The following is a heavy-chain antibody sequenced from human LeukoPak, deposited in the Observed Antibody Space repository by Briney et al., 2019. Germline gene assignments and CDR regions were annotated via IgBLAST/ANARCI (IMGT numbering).Heavy chain of an antibody. CDR2: IYPGDSHP. D-gene: IGHD3-16*01. V-gene: IGHV5-51*01. CDR3: ARQVNRAAAYVS. J-gene: IGHJ5*02. Sequence: GESLKISCKCSGYISTSYWLGWVRQVPRKGLEWMGIIYPGDSHPRYSRSFQGQVTISADKSISTAYLQWSSLKASDTAMYYCARQVNRAAAYVSWGQGTLVTVSS. CDR1: GYISTSYW.